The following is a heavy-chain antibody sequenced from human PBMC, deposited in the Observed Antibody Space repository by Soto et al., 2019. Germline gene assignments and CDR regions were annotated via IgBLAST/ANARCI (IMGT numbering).Heavy chain of an antibody. CDR1: GFTFSDRF. J-gene: IGHJ2*01. CDR2: AKNRARGFAT. CDR3: TRLNIAVDDRRDPYFDL. Sequence: EVQLVESGGGLVQPGGSLRLSCAASGFTFSDRFMDYVRQAPGKRLEWIVRAKNRARGFATQYADSVKGRFTVSRAESTSSGQRQVTPPTGGYPGVCYWTRLNIAVDDRRDPYFDLRGRGIRVSVPS. D-gene: IGHD6-25*01. V-gene: IGHV3-72*01.